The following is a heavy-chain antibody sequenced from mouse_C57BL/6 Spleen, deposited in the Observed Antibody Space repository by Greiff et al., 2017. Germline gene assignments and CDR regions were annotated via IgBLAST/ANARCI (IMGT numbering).Heavy chain of an antibody. J-gene: IGHJ4*01. Sequence: DVKLVESGGDLVKPGGSLKLSCAASGFTFSSYGMSWVRQTPDKGLEWVATISSGGSYTYYPDSVKGRFTISRDNAKNTLYLQMSSLKSEDTAMYYCARSNSNYEMDYWGQGTSVTVSS. V-gene: IGHV5-6*02. CDR1: GFTFSSYG. CDR3: ARSNSNYEMDY. D-gene: IGHD2-5*01. CDR2: ISSGGSYT.